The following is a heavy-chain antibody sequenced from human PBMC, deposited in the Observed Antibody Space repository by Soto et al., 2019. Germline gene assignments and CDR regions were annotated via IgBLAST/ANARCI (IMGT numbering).Heavy chain of an antibody. CDR2: ISNSGDTT. V-gene: IGHV3-23*01. CDR1: VFTFSNYA. Sequence: EVQLLESGGGLIQPGVSLRLSCAASVFTFSNYAMSCGRQAPGKGLEWVSFISNSGDTTYYADSVKGRFTISRDNSKNTLYLQMNGLRVEDTAVYYCAKNVQLGGQGTLVTVSS. J-gene: IGHJ4*02. D-gene: IGHD2-2*01. CDR3: AKNVQL.